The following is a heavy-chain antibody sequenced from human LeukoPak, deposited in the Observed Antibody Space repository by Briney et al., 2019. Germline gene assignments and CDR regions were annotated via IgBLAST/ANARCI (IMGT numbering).Heavy chain of an antibody. J-gene: IGHJ4*02. CDR1: EFTFSSYP. V-gene: IGHV3-23*01. CDR3: GKYLQTSVGANDY. D-gene: IGHD1-26*01. CDR2: ISGSGGAT. Sequence: GGSLRLSCAASEFTFSSYPMNWVRQAPGKGLEWVSVISGSGGATFYGDSVQGRFTISRDNSRDTLYLQMNSLTAEDTAVYYCGKYLQTSVGANDYWGQGTLVTVSS.